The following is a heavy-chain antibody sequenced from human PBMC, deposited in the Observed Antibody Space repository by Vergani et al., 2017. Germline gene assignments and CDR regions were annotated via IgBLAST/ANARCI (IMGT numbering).Heavy chain of an antibody. Sequence: QLQLQESGSGLVKPSETLSLTCTVSGGSISSYYWSWIRQPPGKGLEWIGYIYYSGSTNYNPSLKSRVTISVDTSKNQFSLKLSSVTAADTAVYYCAREPASSSWYVGWYFDLWGRGTLVTVSS. V-gene: IGHV4-59*01. D-gene: IGHD6-13*01. CDR3: AREPASSSWYVGWYFDL. J-gene: IGHJ2*01. CDR1: GGSISSYY. CDR2: IYYSGST.